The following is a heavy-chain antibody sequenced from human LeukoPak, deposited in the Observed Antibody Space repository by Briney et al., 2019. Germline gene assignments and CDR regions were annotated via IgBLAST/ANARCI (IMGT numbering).Heavy chain of an antibody. D-gene: IGHD3-10*01. CDR1: GFTFSNAW. CDR3: TTEGGFGEFLDGIDY. J-gene: IGHJ4*02. V-gene: IGHV3-15*01. CDR2: IKSKTDGGTT. Sequence: GGSLRLSCAASGFTFSNAWMSWVRQAPGKGLEWVGRIKSKTDGGTTDYAAPVKGRFTISRDDSKNTLYLQMNSLKTEDTAVYYCTTEGGFGEFLDGIDYWGQGTLVTVSS.